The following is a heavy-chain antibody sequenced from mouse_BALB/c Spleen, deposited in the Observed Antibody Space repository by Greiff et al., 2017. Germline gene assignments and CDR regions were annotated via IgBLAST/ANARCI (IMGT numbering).Heavy chain of an antibody. CDR2: INPSTGYT. V-gene: IGHV1-4*01. Sequence: QVHVKQPGAELVRPGASVKMSCKASGYTFTSYWMHWVKQRPGQGLEWIGYINPSTGYTEYNQKFKDKATLTADKSSSTAYMQLSSLTSEDSAVYYCAIYYDYDYYAMDYWGQGTSVTVSS. CDR1: GYTFTSYW. J-gene: IGHJ4*01. D-gene: IGHD2-4*01. CDR3: AIYYDYDYYAMDY.